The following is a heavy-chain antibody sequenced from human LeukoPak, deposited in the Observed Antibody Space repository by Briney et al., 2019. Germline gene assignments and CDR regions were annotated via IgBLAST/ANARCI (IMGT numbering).Heavy chain of an antibody. V-gene: IGHV3-21*01. CDR1: GFTFSSYS. CDR2: ISSSSSYI. J-gene: IGHJ4*02. CDR3: AKDFNYYDSSGSVY. D-gene: IGHD3-22*01. Sequence: GGSLRLSCAASGFTFSSYSMNWVRQAPGKGLEWVSSISSSSSYIYYADSVKGRFTISRDNSKNTLYPQMNSLRAEDTAVYHCAKDFNYYDSSGSVYWGQGTLVTVSS.